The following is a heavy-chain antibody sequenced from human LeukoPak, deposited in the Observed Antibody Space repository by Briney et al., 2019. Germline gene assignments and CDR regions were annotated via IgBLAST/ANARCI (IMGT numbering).Heavy chain of an antibody. CDR2: IWYDGSIP. V-gene: IGHV3-33*01. J-gene: IGHJ4*02. CDR1: GFTFSSYG. Sequence: PGRSLRLSCAASGFTFSSYGMHWVRQAPGKGLEEVAVIWYDGSIPYYADSVKGRFTISRDNSKNTLYLQMSSLRAEDTAVYYCAREGMSCSSTTCFFDYSGQGTLVTVSS. CDR3: AREGMSCSSTTCFFDY. D-gene: IGHD2-2*01.